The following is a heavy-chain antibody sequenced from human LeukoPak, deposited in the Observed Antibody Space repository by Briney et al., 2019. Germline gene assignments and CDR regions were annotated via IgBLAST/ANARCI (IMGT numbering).Heavy chain of an antibody. D-gene: IGHD6-13*01. CDR3: ARDVGSSSQNRYYYYMDV. CDR2: IYTSGST. CDR1: GGSISSYY. J-gene: IGHJ6*03. V-gene: IGHV4-4*07. Sequence: SETLSLTCTVSGGSISSYYWSWIRQPAGKGLEWIGRIYTSGSTNYNPSLKSRVTMSVDTSKNQFSLKLSSVTAADTAVYYCARDVGSSSQNRYYYYMDVWGKGTTVTISS.